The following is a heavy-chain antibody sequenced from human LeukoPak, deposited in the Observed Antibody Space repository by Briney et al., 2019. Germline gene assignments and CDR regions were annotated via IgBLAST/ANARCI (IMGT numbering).Heavy chain of an antibody. V-gene: IGHV4-61*01. CDR1: GGSVSSSNYH. Sequence: PSETLSLTCNVSGGSVSSSNYHWSWIRQPPGKGLEWIGYIYNSGSTNYKASLKSRVSISADTSKNQFSLRLRSVTAADTAVYYCARDGSLGLGELFGAFDIWGQGTMVTVSS. J-gene: IGHJ3*02. CDR3: ARDGSLGLGELFGAFDI. CDR2: IYNSGST. D-gene: IGHD3-10*01.